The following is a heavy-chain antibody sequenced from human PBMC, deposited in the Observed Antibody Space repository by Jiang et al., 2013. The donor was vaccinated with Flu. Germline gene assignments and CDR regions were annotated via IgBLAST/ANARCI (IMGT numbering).Heavy chain of an antibody. CDR1: GFTFSSYA. V-gene: IGHV3-30-3*01. Sequence: SGFTFSSYAMHWVRQAPGKGLEWVAVISYDGSNKYYADSVKGRFTISRDNSKNTLYLQMNSLRAEDTAVYYCARAPGVARGDYWGQGTLVTVSS. CDR2: ISYDGSNK. CDR3: ARAPGVARGDY. J-gene: IGHJ4*02. D-gene: IGHD7-27*01.